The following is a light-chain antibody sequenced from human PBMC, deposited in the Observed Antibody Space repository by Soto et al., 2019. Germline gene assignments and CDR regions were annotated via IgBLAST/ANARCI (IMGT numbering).Light chain of an antibody. CDR2: KAS. CDR1: QSISSW. J-gene: IGKJ1*01. CDR3: QHYNTYPRT. V-gene: IGKV1-5*03. Sequence: ILMPQSPAVLSASVGDRVTIIRRASQSISSWLAWYQQKPGKAPNLLLYKASHLENGVPSRFSGSGSGTEFTLTISSLQPGDFATYYCQHYNTYPRTFGQGTKVDIK.